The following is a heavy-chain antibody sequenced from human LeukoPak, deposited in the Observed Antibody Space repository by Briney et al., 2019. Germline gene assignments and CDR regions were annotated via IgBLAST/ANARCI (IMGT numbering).Heavy chain of an antibody. V-gene: IGHV3-23*01. CDR2: IGRSGGDT. J-gene: IGHJ4*02. D-gene: IGHD2-15*01. CDR1: GFTFSSYA. Sequence: GGSLRLSCAASGFTFSSYAMSWVRQAPGKGMEWVSGIGRSGGDTYYTDSVQGRFTISRDDSKNTLYLQMNNLRADDTAVFYCTKAARATPDGFDFWGQGTLVTVSS. CDR3: TKAARATPDGFDF.